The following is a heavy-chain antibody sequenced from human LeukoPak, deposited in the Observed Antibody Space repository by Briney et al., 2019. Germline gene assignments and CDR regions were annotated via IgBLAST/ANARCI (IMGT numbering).Heavy chain of an antibody. D-gene: IGHD3-22*01. CDR1: GGSISSGDYY. CDR2: IYYSGST. J-gene: IGHJ4*02. V-gene: IGHV4-30-4*08. Sequence: PSGTLSLTCTVSGGSISSGDYYWSWIRQPPGEGLEWIGYIYYSGSTYYNPSLKSRVTISVDTSKNQFSLKLSSVTAADTAVYYCARVVDYYDSSGITIDYWGQGTLVTVSS. CDR3: ARVVDYYDSSGITIDY.